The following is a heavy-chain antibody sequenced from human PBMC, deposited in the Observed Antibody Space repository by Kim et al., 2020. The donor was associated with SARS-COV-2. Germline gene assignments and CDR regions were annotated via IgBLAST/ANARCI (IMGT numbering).Heavy chain of an antibody. V-gene: IGHV6-1*01. CDR2: TYYRSKWFN. J-gene: IGHJ6*02. Sequence: SQTLSLTCAISGDSVSSNNAAWNWIRQSPSRGLEWLGRTYYRSKWFNDYALSVKGRITINPDTSKNHFSLQLSSVTPEDTAVYYCANGGSGLGGINVWGQGTTVPVSS. CDR3: ANGGSGLGGINV. CDR1: GDSVSSNNAA. D-gene: IGHD3-16*01.